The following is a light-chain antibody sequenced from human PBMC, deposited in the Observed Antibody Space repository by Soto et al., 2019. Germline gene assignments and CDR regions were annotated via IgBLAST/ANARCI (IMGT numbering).Light chain of an antibody. CDR2: KAS. J-gene: IGKJ2*01. CDR3: QLYNSFYT. V-gene: IGKV1-5*03. CDR1: QSISSW. Sequence: DLQMTQSPSTLSASVGDRVTITCRASQSISSWLAWYQQKPGKAPKILIYKASSLESGVPSRFSGSGSGTEVTLTLSSLLPDDFAPYCGQLYNSFYTFGQGTKLEIK.